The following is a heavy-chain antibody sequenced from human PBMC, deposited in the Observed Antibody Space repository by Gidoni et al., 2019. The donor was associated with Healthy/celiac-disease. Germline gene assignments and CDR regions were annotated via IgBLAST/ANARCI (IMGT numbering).Heavy chain of an antibody. Sequence: VQLVQSGAEVKKPGSSVKVSCKASGGTFRSYTISWVLQATVQGLEWMGRIIRILGVANYAQTFQGRVTITADKSTSTAYMELSSLRSEDTAVYYCARMVAAAGAFDLWGRGTLVTVSS. CDR2: IIRILGVA. V-gene: IGHV1-69*02. CDR1: GGTFRSYT. CDR3: ARMVAAAGAFDL. D-gene: IGHD6-13*01. J-gene: IGHJ2*01.